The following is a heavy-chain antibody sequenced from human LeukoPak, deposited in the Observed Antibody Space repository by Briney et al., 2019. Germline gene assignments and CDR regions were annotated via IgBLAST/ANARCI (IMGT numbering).Heavy chain of an antibody. CDR1: GDSMTSYY. CDR2: ISYSGST. Sequence: SETLSLTCTVSGDSMTSYYWSWIRQPPGKRLEWIGYISYSGSTNYNPPLKSRVTISIDTSKNQFSLKLSSVTAADTAVYYCASAPHVNYFDYWGQGALVTVST. J-gene: IGHJ4*02. CDR3: ASAPHVNYFDY. V-gene: IGHV4-59*08. D-gene: IGHD2/OR15-2a*01.